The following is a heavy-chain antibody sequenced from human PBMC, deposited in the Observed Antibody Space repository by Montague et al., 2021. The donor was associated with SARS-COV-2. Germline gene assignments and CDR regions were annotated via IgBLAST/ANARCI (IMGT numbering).Heavy chain of an antibody. CDR2: INYDGSN. CDR1: GGSFSDYY. V-gene: IGHV4-34*01. D-gene: IGHD1-1*01. J-gene: IGHJ4*02. Sequence: SETLSLTCAVYGGSFSDYYRTWIRQPPGGGLQWIGQINYDGSNSYNPSLRSRVTIIIDTSTNKFSLKLISGTAADTAGYYCARGAPGYWGQGTLVTVSS. CDR3: ARGAPGY.